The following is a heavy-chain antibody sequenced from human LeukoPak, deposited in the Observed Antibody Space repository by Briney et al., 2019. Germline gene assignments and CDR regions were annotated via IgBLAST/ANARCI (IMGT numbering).Heavy chain of an antibody. CDR1: GGSFSGYY. J-gene: IGHJ5*02. CDR2: INHSGST. Sequence: SETLSLTCAVYGGSFSGYYWSWIRQPPGKGLEWIGEINHSGSTNYNPSLKSRVTISVDTSKNQFSLKLSSVTAADTAVYYCARVLSDSSSRWFDPWGQGTLVTVSS. V-gene: IGHV4-34*01. D-gene: IGHD6-6*01. CDR3: ARVLSDSSSRWFDP.